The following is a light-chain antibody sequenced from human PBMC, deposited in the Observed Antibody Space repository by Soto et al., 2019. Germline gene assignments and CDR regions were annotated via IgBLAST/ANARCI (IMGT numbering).Light chain of an antibody. Sequence: DIQMAQSPSSLSASVGDRVTITCQASQDISNKLNWYQQKPGRAPKLLIYTASNLETGVPSRFSGSGSGADFTFTISSLQPEDFASYFCQQYGNLPYTFGQGTKLDIK. V-gene: IGKV1-33*01. CDR1: QDISNK. J-gene: IGKJ2*01. CDR3: QQYGNLPYT. CDR2: TAS.